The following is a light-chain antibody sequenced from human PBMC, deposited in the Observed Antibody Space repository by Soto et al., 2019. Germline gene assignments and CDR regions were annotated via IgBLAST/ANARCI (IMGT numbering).Light chain of an antibody. CDR2: GVS. J-gene: IGLJ2*01. Sequence: QSALTQPASVSGSPGQSITISCTGASSDIGGYDYVSWYQQHPGAAPKPMIYGVSNRPSGVSNRFSVSKSGNTASLTISGLQAEDEAQYYCSSYTNTNAYVLFGGGTKVTVL. V-gene: IGLV2-14*01. CDR3: SSYTNTNAYVL. CDR1: SSDIGGYDY.